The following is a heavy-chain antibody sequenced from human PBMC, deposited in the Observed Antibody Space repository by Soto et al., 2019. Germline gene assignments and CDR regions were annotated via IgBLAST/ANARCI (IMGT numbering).Heavy chain of an antibody. Sequence: PGGSLRLSCSASGFTFSNAWMNWVRQAPGKGLEWVSAISGSGGSTYYADSVKGRFTISRDNSKNTLYLQMNSLRAEDTAVYYSAKDRIGYTAMWIPFDYWGQGTLVTVSS. CDR2: ISGSGGST. V-gene: IGHV3-23*01. CDR1: GFTFSNAW. D-gene: IGHD5-18*01. J-gene: IGHJ4*02. CDR3: AKDRIGYTAMWIPFDY.